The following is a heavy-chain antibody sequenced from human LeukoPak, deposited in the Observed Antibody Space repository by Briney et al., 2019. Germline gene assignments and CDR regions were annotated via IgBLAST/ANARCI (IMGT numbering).Heavy chain of an antibody. V-gene: IGHV3-30*03. Sequence: PGGSLRLSCAASGFTFSSYGMHWVRQAPGKGLEWVAVISYDGSNKYYADSVKGRFTISRDNSKNTLCLQMNSLRAEDTAVYYCARYYYGSGSYYNYFDYWGQGTLVTVSS. J-gene: IGHJ4*02. CDR1: GFTFSSYG. D-gene: IGHD3-10*01. CDR2: ISYDGSNK. CDR3: ARYYYGSGSYYNYFDY.